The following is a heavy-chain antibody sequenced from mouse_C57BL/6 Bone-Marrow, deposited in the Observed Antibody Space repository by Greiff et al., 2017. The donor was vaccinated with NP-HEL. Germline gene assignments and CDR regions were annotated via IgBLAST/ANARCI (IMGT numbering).Heavy chain of an antibody. Sequence: QVQLQQPGAELVKPGASVKLSCKASGYTFTSYWMHWVKQRPGQGLEWIGMIHPNSGSTNYNEKFKSKATLTVDKSSSKAYMQLSSLTSEDSAVYYCARDYDYGGAMDYWGQGTSVTVSS. CDR1: GYTFTSYW. J-gene: IGHJ4*01. D-gene: IGHD2-4*01. CDR2: IHPNSGST. CDR3: ARDYDYGGAMDY. V-gene: IGHV1-64*01.